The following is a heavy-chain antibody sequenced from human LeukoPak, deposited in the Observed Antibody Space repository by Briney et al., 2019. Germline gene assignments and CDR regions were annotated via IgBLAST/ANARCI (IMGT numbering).Heavy chain of an antibody. J-gene: IGHJ4*02. CDR2: INYSGGHT. CDR3: AKDDSMTLDHFDT. Sequence: GGSLTLSCAVSGFTFNRNAMSWVRQAPGKGREWVSGINYSGGHTYYADSVKGRFTISRDNSKNTLSLQMNSLRAEDTAVYYCAKDDSMTLDHFDTWGQGTLVTVSS. D-gene: IGHD4-11*01. CDR1: GFTFNRNA. V-gene: IGHV3-23*01.